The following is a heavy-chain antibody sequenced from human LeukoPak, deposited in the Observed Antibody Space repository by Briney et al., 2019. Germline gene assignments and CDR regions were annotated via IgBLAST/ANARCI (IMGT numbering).Heavy chain of an antibody. V-gene: IGHV1-46*01. D-gene: IGHD2-15*01. J-gene: IGHJ4*02. Sequence: SVKVSCKASGYTFTSYYMHWVRQAPGQGLEWMGIINPSGGSTSYAQKFQGRVTMTRDTSTSTVYMELSSLRSEDTAVYYCARAHCSGGSCWGSGYWGQGTLVTVSS. CDR3: ARAHCSGGSCWGSGY. CDR1: GYTFTSYY. CDR2: INPSGGST.